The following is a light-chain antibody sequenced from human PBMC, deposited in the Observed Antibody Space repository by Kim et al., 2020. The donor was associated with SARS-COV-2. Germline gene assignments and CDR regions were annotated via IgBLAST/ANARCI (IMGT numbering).Light chain of an antibody. Sequence: APGESATLSCRAAQSLTNNFLAWYQHKPGQAPRLLIYGASRRATGIQDRFSGSGSGTDFTLTISRLEPEDFAVYYCHQYSSSLQTFGQGTKVDIK. CDR3: HQYSSSLQT. CDR2: GAS. J-gene: IGKJ1*01. CDR1: QSLTNNF. V-gene: IGKV3-20*01.